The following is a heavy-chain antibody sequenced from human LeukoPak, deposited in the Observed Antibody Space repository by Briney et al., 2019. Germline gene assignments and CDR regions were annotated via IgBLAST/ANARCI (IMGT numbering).Heavy chain of an antibody. CDR1: VYIFSNYG. Sequence: GGSLRLSCAASVYIFSNYGTHWVPQAPARGLEGVVFIRYDESNKFYADAVKGRFNIYRDNSKNIIFLKKNSLRAEHTAVYYCATMKWLEGVAWFDPWGQGTLVTVSS. V-gene: IGHV3-30*02. CDR3: ATMKWLEGVAWFDP. CDR2: IRYDESNK. D-gene: IGHD6-19*01. J-gene: IGHJ5*02.